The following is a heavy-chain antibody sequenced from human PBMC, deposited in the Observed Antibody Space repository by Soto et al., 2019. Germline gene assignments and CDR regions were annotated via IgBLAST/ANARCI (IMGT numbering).Heavy chain of an antibody. CDR2: INQDESEK. V-gene: IGHV3-7*03. J-gene: IGHJ5*02. CDR1: GFTFSSYW. Sequence: PGGSLRLSCGASGFTFSSYWMSWVRQAPGKGLEWVASINQDESEKHYVDSVKGRFTISRDNAKNSLYLQMNSLRADDTAVYYCARGSGSYYAGHFDPWGQGTLVTVSS. CDR3: ARGSGSYYAGHFDP. D-gene: IGHD1-26*01.